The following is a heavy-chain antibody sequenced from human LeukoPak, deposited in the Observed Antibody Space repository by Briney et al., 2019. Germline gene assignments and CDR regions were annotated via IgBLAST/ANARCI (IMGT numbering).Heavy chain of an antibody. V-gene: IGHV1-46*01. CDR1: GYTFTSYY. D-gene: IGHD6-13*01. Sequence: PVASVKVSCKASGYTFTSYYMHWVRQAPGQGLEWMGRINPSGGSTSYAQKFQGRVTMTRDTSTSTVYMELSSLRSEDTAVYYCARAIAAAALYYYYYYGMDVWGQGTTVTVSS. J-gene: IGHJ6*02. CDR3: ARAIAAAALYYYYYYGMDV. CDR2: INPSGGST.